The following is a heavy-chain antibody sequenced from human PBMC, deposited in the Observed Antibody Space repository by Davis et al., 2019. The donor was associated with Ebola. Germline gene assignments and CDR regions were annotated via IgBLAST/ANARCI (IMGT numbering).Heavy chain of an antibody. J-gene: IGHJ5*02. CDR3: ERGGLYYDNPRLVFDP. CDR1: GFTFSSYS. CDR2: ISSISSYL. Sequence: GESLKISCAASGFTFSSYSMNWVXXSPVXXRCXXASISSISSYLYYPDAVNGRFTISRDNAKNSLYLQMNNLRAEDTAVYYCERGGLYYDNPRLVFDPWGQGTLVTVSS. V-gene: IGHV3-21*01. D-gene: IGHD3-22*01.